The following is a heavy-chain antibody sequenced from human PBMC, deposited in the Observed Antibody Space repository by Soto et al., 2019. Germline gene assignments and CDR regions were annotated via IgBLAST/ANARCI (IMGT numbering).Heavy chain of an antibody. CDR2: ISAYNGNT. D-gene: IGHD2-15*01. J-gene: IGHJ3*02. CDR3: ARDKTGYCSGGSCYSGSISAFDI. CDR1: GHTFTSYG. Sequence: ASVKVSCKASGHTFTSYGISWVRQAPGQGLEWMGWISAYNGNTNYAQKLQGRVTMTTDTSTSTAYMELRSLRSDDTAVYYCARDKTGYCSGGSCYSGSISAFDIWGQGTMVTVSS. V-gene: IGHV1-18*01.